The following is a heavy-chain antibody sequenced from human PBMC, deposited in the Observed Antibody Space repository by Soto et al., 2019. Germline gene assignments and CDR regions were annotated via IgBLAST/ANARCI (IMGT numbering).Heavy chain of an antibody. CDR2: IYDSVNT. Sequence: SETLSLTCTVSGDSLSSGGHYWMWIRHHPGKGLEWIGHIYDSVNTYYSPSLRSRVTISADMSKNQFSLNLRSVTAADTAVYYCARVDHRGYFAILTDYWGQGTLVTVSS. CDR1: GDSLSSGGHY. D-gene: IGHD3-9*01. CDR3: ARVDHRGYFAILTDY. J-gene: IGHJ4*02. V-gene: IGHV4-31*03.